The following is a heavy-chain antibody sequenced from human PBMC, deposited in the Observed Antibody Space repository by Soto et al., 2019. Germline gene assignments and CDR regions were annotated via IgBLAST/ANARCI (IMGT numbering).Heavy chain of an antibody. CDR3: ARSLCCGDCYYPTNGYFDL. CDR1: GGTFSRYA. J-gene: IGHJ2*01. Sequence: QVQLVQSGAEVKKPGSSVKVSCKASGGTFSRYAISWVRQAPGQGLEWMGGIIPIFGTANYAQKFQGRVTITADKSTSTAYMELRSLRSGDTAVYYCARSLCCGDCYYPTNGYFDLWGRGTLVTVSS. D-gene: IGHD2-21*02. V-gene: IGHV1-69*06. CDR2: IIPIFGTA.